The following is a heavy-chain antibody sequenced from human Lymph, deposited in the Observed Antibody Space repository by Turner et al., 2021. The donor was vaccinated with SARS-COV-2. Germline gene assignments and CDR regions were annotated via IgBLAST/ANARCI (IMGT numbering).Heavy chain of an antibody. Sequence: VQLVQSGAEVKKPGASVTVSCKASGSTFTGYYMHWVRQAPGQGLEWMGWINPNSGGTNYAQKFQGRVTMTRDTSISTAYMELSRLRSDDTAVYYCARSRDLQSVVRGGDPFDYWGQGTLVTVSS. CDR2: INPNSGGT. D-gene: IGHD3-10*01. CDR1: GSTFTGYY. J-gene: IGHJ4*02. CDR3: ARSRDLQSVVRGGDPFDY. V-gene: IGHV1-2*02.